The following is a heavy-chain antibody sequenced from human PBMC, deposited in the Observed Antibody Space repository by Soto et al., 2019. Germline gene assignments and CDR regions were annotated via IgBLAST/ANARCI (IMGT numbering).Heavy chain of an antibody. Sequence: PGGVPRLSCATSGFSFSSSDMTWVRQAPGKGLEYVSSINYSGRYMFYAGSLRGRFTVSRDNAKNSLYLQMNSLRAEDTAVYYCARKSSSDSTGYDYFDYWGQGTLVTVSS. CDR1: GFSFSSSD. D-gene: IGHD3-22*01. J-gene: IGHJ4*02. CDR3: ARKSSSDSTGYDYFDY. CDR2: INYSGRYM. V-gene: IGHV3-21*06.